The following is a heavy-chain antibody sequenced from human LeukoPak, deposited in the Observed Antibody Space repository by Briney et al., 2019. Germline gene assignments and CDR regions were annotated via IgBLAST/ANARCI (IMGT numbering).Heavy chain of an antibody. Sequence: PGGSLRLSCAASGFTFSSYGMHWVRQAPGKGLEWVAVISYDGSNKYYADSVKGRFTISRDNSKNTLYLQMNSLRAEDTAVYYCAISGYSYGYGYWGQGTLVTVSS. J-gene: IGHJ4*02. CDR2: ISYDGSNK. CDR3: AISGYSYGYGY. CDR1: GFTFSSYG. V-gene: IGHV3-30*03. D-gene: IGHD5-18*01.